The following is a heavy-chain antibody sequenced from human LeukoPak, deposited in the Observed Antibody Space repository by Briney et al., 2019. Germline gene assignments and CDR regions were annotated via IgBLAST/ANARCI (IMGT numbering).Heavy chain of an antibody. Sequence: SETLSLTCAVYGGSFSGYYWSWIRQPPGKGLEWIGEINHSGSTNYNPSLKSRVSISVHTSKNQFSLKLSSVTAADTAVYYCARGRRAAAVRSNYWYFDLWGRGTLVTVSS. D-gene: IGHD6-13*01. J-gene: IGHJ2*01. V-gene: IGHV4-34*01. CDR1: GGSFSGYY. CDR2: INHSGST. CDR3: ARGRRAAAVRSNYWYFDL.